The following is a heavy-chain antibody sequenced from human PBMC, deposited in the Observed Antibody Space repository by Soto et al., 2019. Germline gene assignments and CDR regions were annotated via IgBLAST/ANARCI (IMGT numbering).Heavy chain of an antibody. J-gene: IGHJ5*02. CDR2: IYYSGST. Sequence: SETLSLTCTVSGGSISSGGYYWSWIRQHPGKGLEWIGYIYYSGSTYYNPSLTSPVTISVDTSKNQFSLKLSSVTAADTAVYYCARFYYDILTGYPRYNWFDPWGQGTLVTVSS. D-gene: IGHD3-9*01. CDR1: GGSISSGGYY. V-gene: IGHV4-31*01. CDR3: ARFYYDILTGYPRYNWFDP.